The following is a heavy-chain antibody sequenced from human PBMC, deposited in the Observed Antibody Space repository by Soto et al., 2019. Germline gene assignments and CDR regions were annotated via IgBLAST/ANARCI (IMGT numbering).Heavy chain of an antibody. D-gene: IGHD7-27*01. CDR2: IYKSATT. CDR1: GDSISNLDYF. Sequence: PSETLSLTCSVSGDSISNLDYFWAWIRQPPGQALEYIGYIYKSATTYYNPSFESRVAISVDTSKSQFSLNVTPVTAADTAVYFCARGRYCLTGRCFPNWFDSWGQGARGTVS. CDR3: ARGRYCLTGRCFPNWFDS. J-gene: IGHJ5*01. V-gene: IGHV4-30-4*01.